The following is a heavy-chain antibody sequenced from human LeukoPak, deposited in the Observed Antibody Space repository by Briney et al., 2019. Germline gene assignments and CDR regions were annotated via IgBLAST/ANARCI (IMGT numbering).Heavy chain of an antibody. CDR2: IKQDGSEK. CDR3: AREGGYCSSTSCYDGFYYYYYMDV. D-gene: IGHD2-2*01. Sequence: GGSLRLSCAASGFTFSSYWMSWVRQAPGKGLEWVANIKQDGSEKYYVDSVKGRFTISRDNAKNSLYLQMNSLRAEDTAVYYCAREGGYCSSTSCYDGFYYYYYMDVWGKGTTVTVSS. J-gene: IGHJ6*03. V-gene: IGHV3-7*01. CDR1: GFTFSSYW.